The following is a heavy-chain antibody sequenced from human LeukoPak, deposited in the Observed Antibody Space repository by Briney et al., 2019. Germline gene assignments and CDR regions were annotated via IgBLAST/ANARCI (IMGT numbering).Heavy chain of an antibody. J-gene: IGHJ4*02. CDR3: AKPRSRIAVARSLDY. CDR1: GFTFSSYS. Sequence: GGSLRLSCAASGFTFSSYSMNWVRQAPGKGLEWVSYISSSSSTIYYADSVKGRFTISRDNAKNSLYLQMNSLRDEDTAVYYCAKPRSRIAVARSLDYWGQGTLVTVSS. CDR2: ISSSSSTI. V-gene: IGHV3-48*02. D-gene: IGHD6-19*01.